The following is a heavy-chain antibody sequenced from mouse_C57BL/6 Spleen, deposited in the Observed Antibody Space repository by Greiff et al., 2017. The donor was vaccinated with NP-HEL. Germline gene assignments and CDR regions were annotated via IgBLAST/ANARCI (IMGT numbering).Heavy chain of an antibody. Sequence: VQLQQSGAELVMPGASVKLSCKASGYTFTSYWMHWVKQRPGQGLEWIGEIDPSDSYTNYNQKFKGKSTLTVDKSSSTAYMQLSSLTSEDSAVYYCARGSTMVTTGFAYWGQGTLVTVSA. J-gene: IGHJ3*01. CDR3: ARGSTMVTTGFAY. V-gene: IGHV1-69*01. CDR1: GYTFTSYW. D-gene: IGHD2-1*01. CDR2: IDPSDSYT.